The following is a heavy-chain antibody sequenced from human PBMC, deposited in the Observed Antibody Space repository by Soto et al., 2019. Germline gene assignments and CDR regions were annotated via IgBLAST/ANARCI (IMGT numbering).Heavy chain of an antibody. V-gene: IGHV3-9*01. CDR3: AKEEDGMDV. CDR1: GFTFDDYA. J-gene: IGHJ6*02. CDR2: ISWNSGSI. Sequence: EVQLVESGGGLVQPGRSLRLSCATSGFTFDDYAMHWVRQGPGKGLEWISGISWNSGSIGYADSVKGRFTISRDNAKNSLYLQMNSLRAEDTALYSCAKEEDGMDVWGQGTTVTVSS.